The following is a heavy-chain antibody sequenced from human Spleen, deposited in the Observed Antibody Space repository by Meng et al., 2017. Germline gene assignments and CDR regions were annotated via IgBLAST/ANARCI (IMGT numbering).Heavy chain of an antibody. Sequence: ASVKVSCKASGYNFIAYWLYWVRQAPGQGLEWIGWINPNDGSTKYAHKFLGRVTVTRDTSASTAYMEMSSLTYDDTAVYYCAVLGGGWGQGTMVTVSS. CDR2: INPNDGST. V-gene: IGHV1-2*07. CDR3: AVLGGG. D-gene: IGHD2-8*02. J-gene: IGHJ4*02. CDR1: GYNFIAYW.